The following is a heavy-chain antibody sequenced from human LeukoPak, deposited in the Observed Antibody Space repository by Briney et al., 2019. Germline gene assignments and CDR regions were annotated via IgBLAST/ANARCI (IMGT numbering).Heavy chain of an antibody. D-gene: IGHD3-16*01. CDR3: ARGGGLDV. CDR2: INHNGNVN. V-gene: IGHV3-7*03. CDR1: GFPFSNCA. Sequence: GGSLRLSCAASGFPFSNCAMNWVRQAPGKGLEWVASINHNGNVNYYVDSVKGRFTISRDNAKNSLYLQMSNLRAEDTAVYFCARGGGLDVWGQGATVTVSS. J-gene: IGHJ6*02.